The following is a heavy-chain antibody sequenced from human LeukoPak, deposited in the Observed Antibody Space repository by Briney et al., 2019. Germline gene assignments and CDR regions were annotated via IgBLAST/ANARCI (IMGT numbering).Heavy chain of an antibody. V-gene: IGHV3-48*01. D-gene: IGHD4-17*01. CDR2: ISSSSSTI. Sequence: PGGSLRLSCAASGFTFSSYSMNWVRQAPGKGLEWVSYISSSSSTIYYADSVKGRFTISRDNSKNTLYLQMNSLRAEDTAVYYCAKDMSYGDLIEYWGQGTLVTVSS. CDR1: GFTFSSYS. J-gene: IGHJ4*02. CDR3: AKDMSYGDLIEY.